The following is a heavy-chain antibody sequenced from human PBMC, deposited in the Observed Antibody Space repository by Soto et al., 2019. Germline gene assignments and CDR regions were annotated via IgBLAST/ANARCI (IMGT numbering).Heavy chain of an antibody. CDR2: INAGNGNT. J-gene: IGHJ6*04. V-gene: IGHV1-3*01. CDR1: RYTLTSYA. CDR3: ARVLLTIFGVAKSAPLDV. Sequence: GASVKVSCKDPRYTLTSYALHWACHDHGQRLEWMGWINAGNGNTKYSQKFQGRVTITRDTSASTAYMELSSLRSEDTAVYYCARVLLTIFGVAKSAPLDVWGKGTTVTVSS. D-gene: IGHD3-3*01.